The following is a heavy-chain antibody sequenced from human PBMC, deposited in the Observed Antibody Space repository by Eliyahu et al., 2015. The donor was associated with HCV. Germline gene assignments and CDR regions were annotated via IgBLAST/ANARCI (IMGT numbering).Heavy chain of an antibody. CDR1: GFTFSSYG. CDR3: AKDIVPVTIFRYYYYYYGMDV. J-gene: IGHJ6*02. Sequence: AASGFTFSSYGMHWVRQAPGKGLEWVAVISYDGSNKYYADSVKGRFTISRDNSKNTLYLQMNSLRAEDTAVYYCAKDIVPVTIFRYYYYYYGMDVWGQGTTVTVSS. D-gene: IGHD2-8*02. CDR2: ISYDGSNK. V-gene: IGHV3-30*18.